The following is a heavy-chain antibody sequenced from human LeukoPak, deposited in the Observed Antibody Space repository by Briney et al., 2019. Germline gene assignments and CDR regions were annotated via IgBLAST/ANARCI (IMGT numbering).Heavy chain of an antibody. J-gene: IGHJ4*02. CDR2: ISGSGGST. Sequence: GGSLRLSCAASGFTFSSYAMSWVRQAPGKGLEWVSAISGSGGSTYYADSVKGRFTISRDNSKNTLYLQMNSLRAEDTAVYYCAKGQQWLACTDGCALDYWGQGTLVTVSS. CDR3: AKGQQWLACTDGCALDY. V-gene: IGHV3-23*01. CDR1: GFTFSSYA. D-gene: IGHD6-19*01.